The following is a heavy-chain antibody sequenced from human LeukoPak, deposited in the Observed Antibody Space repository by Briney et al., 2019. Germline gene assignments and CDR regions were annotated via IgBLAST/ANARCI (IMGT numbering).Heavy chain of an antibody. J-gene: IGHJ4*02. V-gene: IGHV1-2*02. CDR1: GYRFTTYY. D-gene: IGHD4-17*01. CDR2: INPKSGNT. CDR3: ARAGYDYGDSFDY. Sequence: ASVNVSCTASGYRFTTYYIHWVRQAPGQGLQWMGCINPKSGNTDFAQKFQGRVAMASDTSTSTAYLEMRTLTSDDTAVYFCARAGYDYGDSFDYWGQGALVTVSS.